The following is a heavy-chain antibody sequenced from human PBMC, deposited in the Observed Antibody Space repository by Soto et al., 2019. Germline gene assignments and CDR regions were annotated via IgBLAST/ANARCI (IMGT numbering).Heavy chain of an antibody. D-gene: IGHD6-13*01. CDR3: AKFEAAAGGFDY. CDR2: ISGSGGST. V-gene: IGHV3-23*01. J-gene: IGHJ4*02. Sequence: EVQLLESGGGLVQPGGSLRLSCAASGSPFSSNAMSWFRQPPGKGLEWVSAISGSGGSTYYADSVKGRFTISRDNSKNTLYLQMNSLRAEDTAVYYCAKFEAAAGGFDYWGQGTLVTVSS. CDR1: GSPFSSNA.